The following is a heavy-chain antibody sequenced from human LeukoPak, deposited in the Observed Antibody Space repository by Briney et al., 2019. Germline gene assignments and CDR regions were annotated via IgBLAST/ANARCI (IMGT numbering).Heavy chain of an antibody. V-gene: IGHV4-4*07. Sequence: SETLSLTCTVSGVSISSYYWSRIRQPAGKGLEWIGRIHTSGSTNYNPSLKSRVTMSVDTSKNQFSLNLSSVTAADTAVYYCARGGYVYNYGGGDAFDIWGQGTMVTVSS. CDR2: IHTSGST. D-gene: IGHD5-18*01. CDR1: GVSISSYY. J-gene: IGHJ3*02. CDR3: ARGGYVYNYGGGDAFDI.